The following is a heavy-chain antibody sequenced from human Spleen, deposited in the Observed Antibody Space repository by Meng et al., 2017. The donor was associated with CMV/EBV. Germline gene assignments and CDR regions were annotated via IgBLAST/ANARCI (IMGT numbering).Heavy chain of an antibody. Sequence: GGSLRLSCAASGFTFSSYGMHWVRQAPGKGLEWVAFIRYDGSNKYYADSVKGRFTISRDNSKNTLYLQMNSLRAEDTAVYYCAKEQEYQLLHKFDPWGQGTLVTVSS. J-gene: IGHJ5*02. D-gene: IGHD2-2*01. V-gene: IGHV3-30*02. CDR3: AKEQEYQLLHKFDP. CDR2: IRYDGSNK. CDR1: GFTFSSYG.